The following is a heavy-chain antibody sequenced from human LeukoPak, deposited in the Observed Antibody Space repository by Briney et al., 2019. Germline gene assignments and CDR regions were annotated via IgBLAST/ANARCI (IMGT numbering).Heavy chain of an antibody. CDR2: IYHSGST. V-gene: IGHV4-30-2*01. D-gene: IGHD6-13*01. Sequence: TLSLTCTVSGGSISSGGYYWSWIRQPPGKGLEWIGYIYHSGSTYYNPTLKSRVTISVDRSKNQFSLKLSSVTAADTAVYYCARANSSSWYRRDYFDYWGQGTLVTVSS. CDR3: ARANSSSWYRRDYFDY. J-gene: IGHJ4*02. CDR1: GGSISSGGYY.